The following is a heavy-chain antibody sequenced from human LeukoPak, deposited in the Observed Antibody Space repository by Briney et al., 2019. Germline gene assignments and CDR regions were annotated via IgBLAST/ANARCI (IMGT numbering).Heavy chain of an antibody. CDR1: GYTFTSYG. D-gene: IGHD6-19*01. Sequence: ASVKVSCKASGYTFTSYGISWVRQAPGQGLEWMGWISAYNGNTNYAQKLQGRVTMTTDTSTSTAYMELRSLRSDDTAVYYCARDLSVGAYSSGWYGVYWGQGTLVTVSS. CDR2: ISAYNGNT. V-gene: IGHV1-18*01. J-gene: IGHJ4*02. CDR3: ARDLSVGAYSSGWYGVY.